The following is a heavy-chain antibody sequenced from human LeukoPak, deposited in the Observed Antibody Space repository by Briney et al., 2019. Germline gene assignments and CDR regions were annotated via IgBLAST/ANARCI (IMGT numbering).Heavy chain of an antibody. CDR1: GFTFSGYA. Sequence: GGSLRLSCAASGFTFSGYAMSWVRQAPGKGLELVSAISGSGGSTYYADSVKGRFTISRDNSKNTLYLQMNSLRAEDTAVYYCAKAYDFWSGSANAFDIWGQGTMVTVSS. CDR3: AKAYDFWSGSANAFDI. V-gene: IGHV3-23*01. J-gene: IGHJ3*02. CDR2: ISGSGGST. D-gene: IGHD3-3*01.